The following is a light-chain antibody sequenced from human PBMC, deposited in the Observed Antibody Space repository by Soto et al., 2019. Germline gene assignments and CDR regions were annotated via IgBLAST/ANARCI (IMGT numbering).Light chain of an antibody. CDR3: QQFNGFPLT. CDR1: QDIGSA. J-gene: IGKJ4*01. Sequence: MQLTQSPSSLSASVGDRVTITSRAGQDIGSALAWYQQRPGKAPKLLLYDASNLEAGVPSRFSGSGSGTDFTLTITSLRPEDFATYYCQQFNGFPLTFGGGTKVQIK. CDR2: DAS. V-gene: IGKV1-13*02.